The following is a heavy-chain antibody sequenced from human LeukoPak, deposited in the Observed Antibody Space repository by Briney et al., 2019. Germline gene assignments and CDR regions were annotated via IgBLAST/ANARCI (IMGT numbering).Heavy chain of an antibody. CDR3: ARDSSSWA. V-gene: IGHV3-30*16. Sequence: GGSLRLSCAASGFTFSAFWMTWVRQAPGKGLEWVAVISYDGRYKYYADSAKGRITISRDNSKNTLYLQMNSLRAEDTAVYYCARDSSSWAWGQGTLVTVSS. CDR1: GFTFSAFW. CDR2: ISYDGRYK. J-gene: IGHJ5*02. D-gene: IGHD6-13*01.